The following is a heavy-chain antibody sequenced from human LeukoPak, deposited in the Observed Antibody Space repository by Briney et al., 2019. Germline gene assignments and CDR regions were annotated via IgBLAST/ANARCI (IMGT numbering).Heavy chain of an antibody. CDR2: IFYSGST. Sequence: SETLSLTCTVSGGSIINYYWSWIRQPPGMGLEWIGYIFYSGSTNYNPSLKSRVTILVDTSKNQFSLKLNSVTAADTAVYYCARLDFGSGTYVDSWGQGTLVTVSS. J-gene: IGHJ4*02. V-gene: IGHV4-59*01. CDR3: ARLDFGSGTYVDS. CDR1: GGSIINYY. D-gene: IGHD3-10*01.